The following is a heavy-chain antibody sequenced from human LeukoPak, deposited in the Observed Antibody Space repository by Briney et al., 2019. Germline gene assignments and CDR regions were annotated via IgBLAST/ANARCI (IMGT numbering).Heavy chain of an antibody. Sequence: GGSLRLYCAASGFTFSSYRMNWVRQAPGKGLEWVSSISSSSSYIYYADSVKGRFTISRDNAKNSLYLQMNSLRAEDTAVYYCAREVVIDYYFDYWGQGTLVTVSS. V-gene: IGHV3-21*01. J-gene: IGHJ4*02. D-gene: IGHD3-22*01. CDR1: GFTFSSYR. CDR3: AREVVIDYYFDY. CDR2: ISSSSSYI.